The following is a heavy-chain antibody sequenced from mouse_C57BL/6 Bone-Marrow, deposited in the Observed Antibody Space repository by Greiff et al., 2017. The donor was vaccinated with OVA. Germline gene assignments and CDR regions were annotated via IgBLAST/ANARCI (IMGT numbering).Heavy chain of an antibody. CDR1: GYTFTDYE. J-gene: IGHJ3*01. Sequence: QVQLQQSGAELVRPGASVTLSCKASGYTFTDYEMHWVKQTPVHGLEWIGAIDPETGGTAYNQKFKGKAILTADKSSSTAYMELRSLTSEDSAVYYCTRDYQAWFADWGKGTMVTVSA. CDR3: TRDYQAWFAD. V-gene: IGHV1-15*01. D-gene: IGHD2-4*01. CDR2: IDPETGGT.